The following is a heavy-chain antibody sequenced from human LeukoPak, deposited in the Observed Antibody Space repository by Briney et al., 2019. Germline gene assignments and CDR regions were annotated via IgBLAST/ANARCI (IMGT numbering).Heavy chain of an antibody. CDR3: ARGEHITMVRGVIYWFDP. D-gene: IGHD3-10*01. Sequence: SETLSLTCTVSGGSISSSSYYWGWIRQPPGKGLEWIGSIYYSGSTNYNPSLKSRVTISVDTSKNQFSLKLSSVTAADTAVYYCARGEHITMVRGVIYWFDPWGQGTLVTVSS. V-gene: IGHV4-39*07. CDR2: IYYSGST. J-gene: IGHJ5*02. CDR1: GGSISSSSYY.